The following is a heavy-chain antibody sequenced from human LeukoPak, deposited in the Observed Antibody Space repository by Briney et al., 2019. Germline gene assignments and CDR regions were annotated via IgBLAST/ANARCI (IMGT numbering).Heavy chain of an antibody. J-gene: IGHJ4*02. CDR3: GRKGVGYGDLYQFEL. CDR1: GFMFNSYG. D-gene: IGHD3-16*01. Sequence: GGSLRLSCAASGFMFNSYGMHWVRQAPGKGLQWVAVLSADGSNEYYADSVKGRFTISRDNSKNTLYPQMNSQRAEDTSVFFCGRKGVGYGDLYQFELWGQGTLVTVAT. V-gene: IGHV3-30*03. CDR2: LSADGSNE.